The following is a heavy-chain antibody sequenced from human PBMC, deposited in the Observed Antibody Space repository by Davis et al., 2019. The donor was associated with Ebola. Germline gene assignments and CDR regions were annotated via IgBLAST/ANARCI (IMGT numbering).Heavy chain of an antibody. CDR3: ARGTSLARNFDY. CDR1: GYTFRGYW. J-gene: IGHJ4*02. D-gene: IGHD3-3*02. V-gene: IGHV5-51*01. Sequence: GESLKVSCKGSGYTFRGYWINWVRQMPGKGLEWMGIIYPDDSTISYSPSFQGQVTISVDKSISTAYLQWSSLKASDTAMYYCARGTSLARNFDYWGQGTLVTVSS. CDR2: IYPDDSTI.